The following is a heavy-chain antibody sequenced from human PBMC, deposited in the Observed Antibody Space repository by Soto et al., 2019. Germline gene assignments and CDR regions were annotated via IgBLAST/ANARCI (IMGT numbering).Heavy chain of an antibody. D-gene: IGHD3-22*01. V-gene: IGHV4-30-4*01. Sequence: SETLSLTCTVSGGPISSGDYYWSWIRQPPGKGLEWIGYIYYSGSTYYNPSLKSRVTISVDTSKNQFSLKLSSVTAADTAVYYCARDLGAQDSSGYYLAYWGQGTLVTVSS. J-gene: IGHJ4*02. CDR3: ARDLGAQDSSGYYLAY. CDR1: GGPISSGDYY. CDR2: IYYSGST.